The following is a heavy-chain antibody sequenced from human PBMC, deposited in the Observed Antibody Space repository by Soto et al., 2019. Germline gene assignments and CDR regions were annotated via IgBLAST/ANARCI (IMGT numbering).Heavy chain of an antibody. V-gene: IGHV4-30-2*01. D-gene: IGHD3-22*01. CDR1: CGSISSGGYS. Sequence: SETLSLTCAGSCGSISSGGYSWSWIRQPPGKGLEWIAYIYHSGSTYYNPSLKSRVTISLDRSKNQFSLKLSSVTAADTAVYYCARSYYYDTSGSTYNWFDPWGQGTLVTVSS. CDR2: IYHSGST. CDR3: ARSYYYDTSGSTYNWFDP. J-gene: IGHJ5*02.